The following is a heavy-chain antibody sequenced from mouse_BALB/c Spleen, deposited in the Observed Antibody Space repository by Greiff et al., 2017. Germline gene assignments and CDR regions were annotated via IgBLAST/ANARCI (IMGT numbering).Heavy chain of an antibody. CDR2: IWSGGST. V-gene: IGHV2-2*02. D-gene: IGHD2-1*01. CDR3: ASYGNYAMDY. Sequence: VQLQESGPGLVQPSQSLSITCTVSGFSLTSYGVHWVRQSPGKGLEWLGVIWSGGSTDYNAAFISRLSISKDNSKSQVFFKMNSLQANDTDIYYCASYGNYAMDYWGQGTSVTVSS. J-gene: IGHJ4*01. CDR1: GFSLTSYG.